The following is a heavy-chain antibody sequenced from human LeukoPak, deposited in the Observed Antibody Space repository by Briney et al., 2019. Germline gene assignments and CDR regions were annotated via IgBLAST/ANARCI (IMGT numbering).Heavy chain of an antibody. V-gene: IGHV1-69*04. D-gene: IGHD3-22*01. CDR3: ARDSVANDSSGYYNWFDP. J-gene: IGHJ5*02. CDR1: GGTFSSYA. CDR2: IIPILGIA. Sequence: SVKVSCKASGGTFSSYAISWVRQAPGQGLEWMGRIIPILGIANYAQKFQGRVTITADKSTSTAYMELSSLRSEDTAVYYCARDSVANDSSGYYNWFDPWGQGTLVTVSS.